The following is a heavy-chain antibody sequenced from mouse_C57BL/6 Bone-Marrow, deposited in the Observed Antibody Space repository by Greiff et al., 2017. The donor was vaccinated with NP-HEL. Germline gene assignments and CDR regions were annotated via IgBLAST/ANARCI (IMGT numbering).Heavy chain of an antibody. D-gene: IGHD2-3*01. CDR3: ASSWLLDY. J-gene: IGHJ2*01. CDR2: INPGSGGT. CDR1: GYAFTNYW. Sequence: QVQLQQSGAELVRPGTSVKVSCKASGYAFTNYWIEWVKQRPGQGLEWIGVINPGSGGTNYNEKFKGKATLTADKSSSTAYMQLSSLTSEDSAVYFCASSWLLDYWGQGTTLTVSS. V-gene: IGHV1-54*01.